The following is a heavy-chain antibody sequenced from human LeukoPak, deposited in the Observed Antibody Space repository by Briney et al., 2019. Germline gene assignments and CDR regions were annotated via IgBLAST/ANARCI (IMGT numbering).Heavy chain of an antibody. CDR3: ARVEAMEMFDY. CDR2: IYYSGST. Sequence: SQTLSLTCTVSGGSISSGDYYWSWIRQPPGKGLEWIGYIYYSGSTYYNPSLKSRVTISVETSKNQFSLRLSSVTAADTAVYYCARVEAMEMFDYWGQGTLVTVSS. J-gene: IGHJ4*02. CDR1: GGSISSGDYY. D-gene: IGHD1-1*01. V-gene: IGHV4-30-4*01.